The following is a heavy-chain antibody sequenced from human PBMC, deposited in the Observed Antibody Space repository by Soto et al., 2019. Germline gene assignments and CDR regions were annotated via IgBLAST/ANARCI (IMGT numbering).Heavy chain of an antibody. J-gene: IGHJ3*02. CDR2: LSSNGGST. V-gene: IGHV3-64*01. CDR3: ARPYYDYSWGSYRYIGNAFDI. Sequence: EVQLVESGGGLVQPGGSLRLSCAASGFTFSSYAMHWVRQAPGKGLEYVSALSSNGGSTYYANSVKGRFTISRDNSKNSLYLQWGSRRDEDMSVYYCARPYYDYSWGSYRYIGNAFDIWGQGTMVTVSS. D-gene: IGHD3-16*02. CDR1: GFTFSSYA.